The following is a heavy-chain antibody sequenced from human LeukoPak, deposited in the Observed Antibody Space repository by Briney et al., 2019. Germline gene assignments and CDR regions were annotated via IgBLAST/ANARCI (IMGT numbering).Heavy chain of an antibody. CDR1: GFTFSSYW. Sequence: GGSLRLSCAASGFTFSSYWMNWARQAPGKGLEWVASINHNGNVNYYVDSVKGRFTISRDNAKNSLYLQMSNLRAEDTAVYFCARGGLSIMGYWGQGTLVTVSS. CDR3: ARGGLSIMGY. V-gene: IGHV3-7*03. J-gene: IGHJ4*02. CDR2: INHNGNVN. D-gene: IGHD2/OR15-2a*01.